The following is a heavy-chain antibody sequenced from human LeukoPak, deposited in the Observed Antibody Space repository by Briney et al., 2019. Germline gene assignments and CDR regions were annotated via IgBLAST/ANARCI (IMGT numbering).Heavy chain of an antibody. CDR3: ARDNYYDSSGHYNGNWFDP. CDR2: IKQDGSDK. J-gene: IGHJ5*02. V-gene: IGHV3-7*01. CDR1: GFTFSSYA. D-gene: IGHD3-22*01. Sequence: GGSLRLSCAASGFTFSSYAMHWVRQAPGKGLEWGANIKQDGSDKYYVDSVKGRFTISRDNAKNSLYLQMNSLRAEDTAVYYCARDNYYDSSGHYNGNWFDPWGQGTLVTVSS.